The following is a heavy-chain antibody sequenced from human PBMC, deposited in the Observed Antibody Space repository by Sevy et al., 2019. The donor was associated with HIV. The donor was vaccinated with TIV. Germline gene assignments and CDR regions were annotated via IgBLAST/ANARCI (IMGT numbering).Heavy chain of an antibody. CDR1: GFTFSTYV. CDR3: ASEAGYGANSRPFDY. CDR2: IWHDGSNE. V-gene: IGHV3-33*08. J-gene: IGHJ4*02. Sequence: RGSLRLSCVASGFTFSTYVMHWVRQAPGKGLEWVAVIWHDGSNEYYADSVKGRLTISRDNSKNTLYLQMNGLRVEDTAVYYCASEAGYGANSRPFDYWGQGTLVTVSS. D-gene: IGHD4-17*01.